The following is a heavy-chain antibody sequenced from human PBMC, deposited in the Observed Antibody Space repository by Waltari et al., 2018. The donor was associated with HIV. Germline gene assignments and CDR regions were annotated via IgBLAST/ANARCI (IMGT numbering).Heavy chain of an antibody. D-gene: IGHD3-10*01. V-gene: IGHV3-48*03. CDR3: ARDWGSGSYR. Sequence: EVQLVESGGGLVQPGGYLRLSCASSGFTFSSYAMNWVRQAPGKGLGWVSYISSSGSTIYYAASVKGRFTISRDNAKNSLYLQMNSLRAEDTAVYYCARDWGSGSYRWGQGTLVTVSS. J-gene: IGHJ4*02. CDR2: ISSSGSTI. CDR1: GFTFSSYA.